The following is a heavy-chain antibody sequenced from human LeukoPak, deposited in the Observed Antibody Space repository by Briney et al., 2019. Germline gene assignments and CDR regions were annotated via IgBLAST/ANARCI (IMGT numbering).Heavy chain of an antibody. CDR1: GDTFTGYY. J-gene: IGHJ4*02. CDR3: ARTLPRIAAAGPSSYYFDY. V-gene: IGHV1-2*06. D-gene: IGHD6-13*01. Sequence: ASVKVSCKASGDTFTGYYIHWARQTPGQGLEWMGRFSPNSGGTNYAQKFQGRVTMTRDTSISTAYMELSRLRSDDTAVYYCARTLPRIAAAGPSSYYFDYWGQGTLVTVSS. CDR2: FSPNSGGT.